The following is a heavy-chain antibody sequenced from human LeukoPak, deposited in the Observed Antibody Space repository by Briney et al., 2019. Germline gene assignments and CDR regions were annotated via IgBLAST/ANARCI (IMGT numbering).Heavy chain of an antibody. D-gene: IGHD6-19*01. Sequence: PGGSLRLSCAASGFTFSSYSMNWVRQAPGKGLEWVSYISSSGSTIYYADSVKGRFTISRDNAKNSLYLQMNSLRAEDTALYYCAREIRGDSSGWYKYYYYYYMDVWGKGTTVTVSS. CDR2: ISSSGSTI. CDR1: GFTFSSYS. CDR3: AREIRGDSSGWYKYYYYYYMDV. V-gene: IGHV3-48*04. J-gene: IGHJ6*03.